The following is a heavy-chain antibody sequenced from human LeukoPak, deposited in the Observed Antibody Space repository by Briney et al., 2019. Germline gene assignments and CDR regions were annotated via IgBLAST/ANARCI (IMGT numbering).Heavy chain of an antibody. V-gene: IGHV3-7*01. CDR3: ARDVYYYYDSSGFLGGFDY. CDR2: IKQDGSEK. Sequence: GGSLRLSCAASGFTFSSYWMSWVRQAPGKGLEWVANIKQDGSEKYFVDSVKGRFTISRDNAKNSLDLQMNSLRAEDTAVYYCARDVYYYYDSSGFLGGFDYWGQGTLVTVSS. D-gene: IGHD3-22*01. CDR1: GFTFSSYW. J-gene: IGHJ4*02.